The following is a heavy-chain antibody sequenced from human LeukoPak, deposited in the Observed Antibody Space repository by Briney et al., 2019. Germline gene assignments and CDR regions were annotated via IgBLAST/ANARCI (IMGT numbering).Heavy chain of an antibody. V-gene: IGHV3-48*03. CDR1: GFTFSSYE. Sequence: GGSLRLSCTPSGFTFSSYEMNWVRQAPGKGLEWISYTSSSGSTIYYADSVKGRFIISRDNSKNTLYLQMNGLSADDTAVYYCAGAATDYYYYMDVWGKGTTVTISS. D-gene: IGHD1-26*01. J-gene: IGHJ6*03. CDR2: TSSSGSTI. CDR3: AGAATDYYYYMDV.